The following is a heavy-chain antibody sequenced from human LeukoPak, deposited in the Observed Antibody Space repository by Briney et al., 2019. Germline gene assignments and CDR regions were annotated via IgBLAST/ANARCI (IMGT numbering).Heavy chain of an antibody. CDR1: GGSIGSGGYS. J-gene: IGHJ6*03. Sequence: SETLSLTCAVSGGSIGSGGYSWSWIRQPPGKGLEWIGYIYHSGSTYYNPSLKSRVTISVDRSKNQFSLKLSSVTAADTAVYYCARDEYSSSSGYYYMDVWGKGTTVTVSS. CDR3: ARDEYSSSSGYYYMDV. V-gene: IGHV4-30-2*01. CDR2: IYHSGST. D-gene: IGHD6-6*01.